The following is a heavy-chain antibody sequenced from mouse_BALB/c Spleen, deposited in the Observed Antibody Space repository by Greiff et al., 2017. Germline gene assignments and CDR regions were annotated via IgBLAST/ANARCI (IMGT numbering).Heavy chain of an antibody. CDR2: INPSNGGT. CDR3: TRESYGYDSMDY. D-gene: IGHD2-2*01. CDR1: GYTFTSYY. V-gene: IGHV1S81*02. J-gene: IGHJ4*01. Sequence: QVQLQQSGAELVKPGASVKLSCKASGYTFTSYYMYWVKQRPGQGLEWIGEINPSNGGTNFNEKFKSKATLTVDKSSSTAYMQLSSLTSEDSAVYCSTRESYGYDSMDYWGQGTSVTVSS.